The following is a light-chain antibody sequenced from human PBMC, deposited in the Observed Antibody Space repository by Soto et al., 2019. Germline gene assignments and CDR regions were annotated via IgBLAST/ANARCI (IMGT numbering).Light chain of an antibody. CDR1: SSDVGGYNE. CDR2: DVS. Sequence: QSALTQPASVSGSPGQSTTISCTGTSSDVGGYNEVSWYQQRPGKAPKLMIYDVSNRPSGVSNRFSGSKSGNTASLTISGLQAEDEAYYYCSSHAAESTLIFAGGTKLTVL. V-gene: IGLV2-14*03. CDR3: SSHAAESTLI. J-gene: IGLJ2*01.